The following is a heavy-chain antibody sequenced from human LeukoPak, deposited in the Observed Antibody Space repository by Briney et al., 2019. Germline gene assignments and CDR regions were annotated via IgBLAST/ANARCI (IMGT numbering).Heavy chain of an antibody. D-gene: IGHD1-1*01. CDR1: GDSFINYF. Sequence: SETLSLTCAVQGDSFINYFWTWIRQPPGKGLEWVGHINHRGSTNFNPSLKSRVTLSVDTSKHQFSLKVRSVTAADTAVYYCARGLGWKVTPMGLFYMDVWGEGATVTVSS. CDR2: INHRGST. CDR3: ARGLGWKVTPMGLFYMDV. V-gene: IGHV4-34*01. J-gene: IGHJ6*03.